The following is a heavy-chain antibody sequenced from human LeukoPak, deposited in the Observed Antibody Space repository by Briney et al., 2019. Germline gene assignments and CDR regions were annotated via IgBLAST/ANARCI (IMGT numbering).Heavy chain of an antibody. V-gene: IGHV1-18*01. Sequence: ASVKVSCKASGYTFTSYGISWGRQAPGQGLEWMGWISAHNGNTNYAQKLQGRVTMTRETSINTAYMELSRLSSEDTAVYYCARWLVRGSRSSYFDYWGEGTLVTVSS. J-gene: IGHJ4*02. D-gene: IGHD6-6*01. CDR2: ISAHNGNT. CDR1: GYTFTSYG. CDR3: ARWLVRGSRSSYFDY.